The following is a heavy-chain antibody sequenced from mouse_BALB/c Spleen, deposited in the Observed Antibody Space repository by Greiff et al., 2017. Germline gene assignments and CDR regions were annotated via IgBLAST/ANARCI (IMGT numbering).Heavy chain of an antibody. Sequence: EVQLQESGGGLVQPGGSMKLSCVASGFTFSSYWMSWVRQSPEKGLEWVAEIRLKSDNYATHYAESVKGKFTISRDDSKSRLYPQMNSLRAEDTGIYYCTITTVVAKDAMDYWGQGTSVTVSS. V-gene: IGHV6-6*02. CDR2: IRLKSDNYAT. D-gene: IGHD1-1*01. J-gene: IGHJ4*01. CDR1: GFTFSSYW. CDR3: TITTVVAKDAMDY.